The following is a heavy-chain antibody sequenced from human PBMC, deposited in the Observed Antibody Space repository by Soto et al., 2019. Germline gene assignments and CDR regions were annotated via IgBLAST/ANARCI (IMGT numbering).Heavy chain of an antibody. CDR3: ATGTPIAAAGTDWFDP. D-gene: IGHD6-13*01. CDR1: VYTLTSNY. J-gene: IGHJ5*02. CDR2: INPSGGST. V-gene: IGHV1-46*01. Sequence: ASVKVSCKASVYTLTSNYRQWVRQATEQGLEWMGIINPSGGSTSYAQKFQGRVTMTRDTPTSTVYMELSSLRSEDTAVYYCATGTPIAAAGTDWFDPWGQGTLVTVSS.